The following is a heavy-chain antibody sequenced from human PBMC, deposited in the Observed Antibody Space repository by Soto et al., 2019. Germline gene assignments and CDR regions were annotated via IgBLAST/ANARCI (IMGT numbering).Heavy chain of an antibody. CDR1: GGSLSGYY. Sequence: SETLSLTCAGSGGSLSGYYCSWIRQSPGKGLEWIGEINHRGSSDYNPSLKSRVTLSIDASMNHVTLELTSVTAADTAVYYCARSHKRNSIYVLDVWGQGT. V-gene: IGHV4-34*01. D-gene: IGHD3-16*01. CDR3: ARSHKRNSIYVLDV. CDR2: INHRGSS. J-gene: IGHJ6*02.